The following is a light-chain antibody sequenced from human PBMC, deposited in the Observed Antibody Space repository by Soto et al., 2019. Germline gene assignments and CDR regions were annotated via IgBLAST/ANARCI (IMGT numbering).Light chain of an antibody. J-gene: IGLJ2*01. Sequence: QSALTQPASVSGSPGQSITISCTGTSSDVGGYKYVSWYQQHPGNPPKLMLYEVTKRPPWVSHRFSGSKSGNTASLTISGLQGDDEADYYYSSHTISNTLIFGGGTKVTVL. CDR2: EVT. CDR3: SSHTISNTLI. CDR1: SSDVGGYKY. V-gene: IGLV2-14*01.